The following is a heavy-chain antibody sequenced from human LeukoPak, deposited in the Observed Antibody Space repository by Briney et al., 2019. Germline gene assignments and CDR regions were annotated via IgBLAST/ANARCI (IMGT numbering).Heavy chain of an antibody. CDR1: GGSISSSSYY. J-gene: IGHJ4*02. CDR2: IYYSGSA. V-gene: IGHV4-39*01. D-gene: IGHD5-24*01. Sequence: SETLSLTCTVSGGSISSSSYYWGWIRQPPGKGLEWIGSIYYSGSAYYNPSLKSRVTISVDTSKNQFSLKLSSVTAADTAVYYCARWPPLVGWLQSRGDYWGQGTLVTVSS. CDR3: ARWPPLVGWLQSRGDY.